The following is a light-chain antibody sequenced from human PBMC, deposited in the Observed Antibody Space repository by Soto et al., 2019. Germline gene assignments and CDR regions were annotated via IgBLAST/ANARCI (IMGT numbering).Light chain of an antibody. J-gene: IGKJ4*01. V-gene: IGKV3-20*01. CDR1: QSVTSSY. CDR2: GAS. CDR3: QQYGSSPLT. Sequence: EIVLTQSPGTLSVSPGERAALSCRASQSVTSSYLAWYQQKPGQGPRLLIYGASSRATGIPDRVSGSGSGTDFTLTISRLEPEDFEVYYCQQYGSSPLTFGGGTKVETK.